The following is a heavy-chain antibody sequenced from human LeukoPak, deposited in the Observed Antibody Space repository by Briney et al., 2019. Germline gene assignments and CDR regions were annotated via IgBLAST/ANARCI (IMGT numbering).Heavy chain of an antibody. D-gene: IGHD3-10*01. CDR1: GFTFSSYA. J-gene: IGHJ4*02. CDR3: AKNGGTKSYYYGSGSYLDY. V-gene: IGHV3-23*01. CDR2: ISGSGGST. Sequence: PRGSLRLSCAASGFTFSSYAMSWVRQAPGKGLEWVSAISGSGGSTYYADSVKGRFTISRDNSKNTLYLQMNSLRAEDTAVYYCAKNGGTKSYYYGSGSYLDYWGQGTLVTVSS.